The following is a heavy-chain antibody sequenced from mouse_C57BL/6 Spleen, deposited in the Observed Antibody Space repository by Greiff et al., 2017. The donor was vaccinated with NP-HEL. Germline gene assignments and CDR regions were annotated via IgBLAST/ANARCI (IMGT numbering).Heavy chain of an antibody. Sequence: EVMLVESGGGLVKPGGSLKLSCAASGFTFSDYGMHWVRQAPEKGLEWVAYISSGSSTIYYADTVKGRFTISRDNAKNTLFLQMTSLRSEDTAMYYCARLIYYDYDRAMDYWGQGTSVTVSS. CDR3: ARLIYYDYDRAMDY. CDR2: ISSGSSTI. V-gene: IGHV5-17*01. CDR1: GFTFSDYG. D-gene: IGHD2-4*01. J-gene: IGHJ4*01.